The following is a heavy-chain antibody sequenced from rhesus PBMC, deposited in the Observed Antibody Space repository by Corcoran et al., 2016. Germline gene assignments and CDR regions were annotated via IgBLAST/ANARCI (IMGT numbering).Heavy chain of an antibody. Sequence: QLQLQESGPGLVKPSETLSVTCAVSGGSISSSYWSWIRQAPGKGLEWIGYIYGSGSSTNYNPSLKSRVTLSVDPSKNQLSLKLSSVTAADTAVYYCASNPAGTNLGYWGQGVLVTVSS. CDR1: GGSISSSY. J-gene: IGHJ4*01. CDR3: ASNPAGTNLGY. V-gene: IGHV4-169*02. D-gene: IGHD1-20*01. CDR2: IYGSGSST.